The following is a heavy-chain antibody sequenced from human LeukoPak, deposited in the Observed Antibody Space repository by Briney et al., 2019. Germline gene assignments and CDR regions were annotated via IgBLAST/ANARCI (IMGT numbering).Heavy chain of an antibody. V-gene: IGHV4-34*01. J-gene: IGHJ4*02. CDR3: ARGTPAVARGGDFDY. CDR1: GGSFSGYC. CDR2: INHSGST. Sequence: PSETLSLTCAVYGGSFSGYCWSWIRQPPGKGLEWIGEINHSGSTNYNPSLKSRVTISVDTSKNQFSLKLSSVTAADTAVYYCARGTPAVARGGDFDYWGQGTLVTVSS. D-gene: IGHD6-19*01.